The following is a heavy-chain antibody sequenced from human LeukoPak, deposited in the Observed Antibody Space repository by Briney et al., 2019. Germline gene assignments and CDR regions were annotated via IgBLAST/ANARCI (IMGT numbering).Heavy chain of an antibody. CDR2: IYPSDSDT. CDR3: ALVFYSHYGLGF. V-gene: IGHV5-51*01. Sequence: GESLKISCKASGYTFTTPWIGWVRQMPGKGLEWMGIIYPSDSDTRYSPSFQGQVTISADKSITTAFLQWSSVKASDTAMYYCALVFYSHYGLGFWGQGTLVTVSS. D-gene: IGHD4-11*01. CDR1: GYTFTTPW. J-gene: IGHJ4*02.